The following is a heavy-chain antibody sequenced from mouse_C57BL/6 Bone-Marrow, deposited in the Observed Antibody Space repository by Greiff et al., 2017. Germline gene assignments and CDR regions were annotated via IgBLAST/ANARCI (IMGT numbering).Heavy chain of an antibody. Sequence: QVQLKQPGAELVKPGASVKLSCKASGYTFTSYWMHWVKQRPGQGLEWIGMIHPNSGSTNYNEKFKSKATLTVDKSSSTAYMQLSSLTSEDSAVYYCARYYCGSIPFAYWGQGTLVTVSA. CDR1: GYTFTSYW. D-gene: IGHD1-1*01. CDR3: ARYYCGSIPFAY. V-gene: IGHV1-64*01. CDR2: IHPNSGST. J-gene: IGHJ3*01.